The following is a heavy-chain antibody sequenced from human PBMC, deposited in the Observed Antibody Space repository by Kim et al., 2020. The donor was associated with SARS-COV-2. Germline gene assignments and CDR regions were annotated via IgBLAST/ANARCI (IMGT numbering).Heavy chain of an antibody. D-gene: IGHD3-22*01. CDR1: GFTFSSYS. Sequence: GGSLRLSCAASGFTFSSYSMNWVRQAPGKGLEWVSYISSSSSTIYYADSVKGRFTISRDNAKNSLYLQMNSLRAEDTAVYYCARDRGSQYDSSGYYYYPYFQHWGQGTLVTVSS. CDR2: ISSSSSTI. V-gene: IGHV3-48*04. CDR3: ARDRGSQYDSSGYYYYPYFQH. J-gene: IGHJ1*01.